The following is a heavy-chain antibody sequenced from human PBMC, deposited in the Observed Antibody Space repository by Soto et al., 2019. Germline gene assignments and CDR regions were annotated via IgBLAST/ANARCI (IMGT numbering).Heavy chain of an antibody. CDR1: GYTFTSYA. CDR3: AKSSGPYNWFDP. Sequence: GPVRVSCNASGYTFTSYAMHWVRQAPGQRLEWMGWINAGNGNTKYSQKFQGRVTITRDTSASTAYMELSSLRSEDTAVYYCAKSSGPYNWFDPWGQGTLVTVSS. V-gene: IGHV1-3*01. D-gene: IGHD6-19*01. J-gene: IGHJ5*02. CDR2: INAGNGNT.